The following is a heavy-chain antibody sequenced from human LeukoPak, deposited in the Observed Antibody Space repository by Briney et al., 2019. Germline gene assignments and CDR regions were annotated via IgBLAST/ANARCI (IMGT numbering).Heavy chain of an antibody. CDR1: GFTFSNAW. V-gene: IGHV3-15*01. J-gene: IGHJ6*03. CDR3: TTGLCSSTSCPYYYYYYMDV. CDR2: IKSKTDGGTT. Sequence: GGSLRLSCAASGFTFSNAWMSWVRQAPGKGLEWVGRIKSKTDGGTTDYAAPVKGRFTISRDDSKTTLFLQMNSLKTEDTAVYYCTTGLCSSTSCPYYYYYYMDVWGKGTTVTVSS. D-gene: IGHD2-2*01.